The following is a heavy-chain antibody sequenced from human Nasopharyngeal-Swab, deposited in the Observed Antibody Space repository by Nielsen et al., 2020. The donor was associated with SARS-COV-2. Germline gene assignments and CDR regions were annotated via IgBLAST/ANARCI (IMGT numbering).Heavy chain of an antibody. J-gene: IGHJ4*02. V-gene: IGHV3-23*01. D-gene: IGHD5-24*01. Sequence: GESLKISCAASGFTFSSYAMSWVRQAPGKGLEWVSAISGSGGSTYYADSVKGRFTISRDNAKNSLYLQMNSLRAEDTALYYCAKGDGLGATTASFDYWGQGTLVTVSS. CDR1: GFTFSSYA. CDR3: AKGDGLGATTASFDY. CDR2: ISGSGGST.